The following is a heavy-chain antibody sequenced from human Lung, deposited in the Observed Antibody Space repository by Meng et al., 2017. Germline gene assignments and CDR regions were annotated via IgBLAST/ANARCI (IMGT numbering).Heavy chain of an antibody. CDR2: INPKSGDT. CDR1: GYNFPDYY. V-gene: IGHV1-2*06. J-gene: IGHJ4*02. CDR3: ARDEDISAAGKLFGDY. Sequence: VRLVPSGAEGKKPGASVKVSCKPSGYNFPDYYIHWVRRAPGQGLEWMGRINPKSGDTHYAQKFQARVTMTGDTSISTAYMELSGLRSDDTAMYYCARDEDISAAGKLFGDYWGQGTLVTVSS. D-gene: IGHD6-25*01.